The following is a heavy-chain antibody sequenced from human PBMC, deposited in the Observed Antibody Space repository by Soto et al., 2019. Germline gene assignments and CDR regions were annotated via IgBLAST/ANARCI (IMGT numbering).Heavy chain of an antibody. CDR3: ATEVVVVAAWDY. Sequence: CAGPCLTFNSCSMSLLRPAPGKGLEWVSAISGSGGSTYYADSVKGRFTISRDNSKNTLYLQMNSLRAEDTAVYYCATEVVVVAAWDYWGQGTLVTVSS. J-gene: IGHJ4*02. D-gene: IGHD2-15*01. V-gene: IGHV3-23*01. CDR1: CLTFNSCS. CDR2: ISGSGGST.